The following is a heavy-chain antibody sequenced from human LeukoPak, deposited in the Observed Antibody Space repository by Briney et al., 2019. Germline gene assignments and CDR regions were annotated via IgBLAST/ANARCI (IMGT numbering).Heavy chain of an antibody. CDR3: AKDTGYYYGSGTYYHYDY. J-gene: IGHJ4*02. V-gene: IGHV3-30*02. D-gene: IGHD3-10*01. CDR2: IRYDGSNK. CDR1: GFTFSSYG. Sequence: GGSLRLSCAASGFTFSSYGMHWVRQAPGKGLEWVAFIRYDGSNKYYADSVKGRFTISRDNSKNTLYLQMNSLRAEDTAVYYCAKDTGYYYGSGTYYHYDYWGQGTLVTVSS.